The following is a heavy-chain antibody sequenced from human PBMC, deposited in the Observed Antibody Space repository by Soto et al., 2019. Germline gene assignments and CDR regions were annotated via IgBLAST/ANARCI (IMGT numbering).Heavy chain of an antibody. J-gene: IGHJ4*02. CDR1: GFTFSSDS. CDR2: ISSSGEDI. V-gene: IGHV3-21*01. Sequence: GGSLRLSCAASGFTFSSDSLNWVRQAPGKGLEWVSSISSSGEDIHYADSVKGRSSLSRYNAKNLLYLQMDSLRAEDTAVYYCAGAEYRFGYCFAYWGQGTLVTVSS. D-gene: IGHD5-18*01. CDR3: AGAEYRFGYCFAY.